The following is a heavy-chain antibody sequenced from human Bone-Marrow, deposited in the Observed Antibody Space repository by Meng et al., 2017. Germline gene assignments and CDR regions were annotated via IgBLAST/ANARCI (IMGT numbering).Heavy chain of an antibody. J-gene: IGHJ3*02. V-gene: IGHV1-69*05. CDR2: IIPIFGTA. CDR1: GGTFSSYA. CDR3: ARTTSSWYLHDDAFDI. Sequence: SVKVSCKASGGTFSSYAISWVRQAPGQGLEWMGGIIPIFGTANYAQKFQGRVTITRDDSTSTAYMELSSLRSEDTAVYYCARTTSSWYLHDDAFDIWGQGTMVTVSS. D-gene: IGHD6-13*01.